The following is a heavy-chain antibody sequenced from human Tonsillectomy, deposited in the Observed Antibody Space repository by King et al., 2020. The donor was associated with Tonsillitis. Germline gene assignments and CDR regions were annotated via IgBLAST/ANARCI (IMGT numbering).Heavy chain of an antibody. CDR3: AKDSGNNYYDMDV. CDR2: ISGSGGTI. V-gene: IGHV3-23*04. CDR1: GFSFGSYA. Sequence: VQLVESGGGLVQPGGSLRLSCAASGFSFGSYAMSWVRQASGQGLEWVSGISGSGGTIYYADSVKGRFTISSDTSKNTLYLQMNSLRGEDTGVYYCAKDSGNNYYDMDVWGQGTTVTVSS. J-gene: IGHJ6*02.